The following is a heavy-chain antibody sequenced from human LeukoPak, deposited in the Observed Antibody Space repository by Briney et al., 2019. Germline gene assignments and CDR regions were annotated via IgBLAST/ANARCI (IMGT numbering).Heavy chain of an antibody. D-gene: IGHD3-10*01. V-gene: IGHV4-34*01. J-gene: IGHJ4*02. Sequence: SETLSLTCAVYGGSFSGYYWSWIRQPPGKGLEWIGEINHSGSTNYNPSLKSRVTISVDTSKDQFSLKLSSVTAADTAVYYCAAVGSGGVWGQGTLVTVPS. CDR2: INHSGST. CDR3: AAVGSGGV. CDR1: GGSFSGYY.